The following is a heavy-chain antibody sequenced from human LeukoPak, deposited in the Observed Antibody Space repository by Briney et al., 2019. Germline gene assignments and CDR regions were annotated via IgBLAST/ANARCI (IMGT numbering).Heavy chain of an antibody. D-gene: IGHD3-3*01. CDR2: IIPILGIA. Sequence: ASVKVSCKASGGTFSSYAISWVRQAPGQGLEWMGRIIPILGIANYAQKFQGRVTITADKSTSTAYMELSSLRCDDTAVYYCARSYDLWSGPPFDPWGQGTLVTVSS. V-gene: IGHV1-69*04. CDR3: ARSYDLWSGPPFDP. CDR1: GGTFSSYA. J-gene: IGHJ5*02.